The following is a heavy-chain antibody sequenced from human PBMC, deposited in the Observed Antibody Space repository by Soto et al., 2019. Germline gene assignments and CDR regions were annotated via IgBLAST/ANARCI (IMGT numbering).Heavy chain of an antibody. Sequence: SETLSLTCTVSGGSISSSSYYWGWIRQPPGKGLEWIGSIYYSGSTYYNPSLKSRVTISVDTSKNQFSLKLSSVTAADTAVYYCARVLNYDILTDAFDIWGQGTMVTVSS. CDR2: IYYSGST. J-gene: IGHJ3*02. CDR1: GGSISSSSYY. V-gene: IGHV4-39*07. CDR3: ARVLNYDILTDAFDI. D-gene: IGHD3-9*01.